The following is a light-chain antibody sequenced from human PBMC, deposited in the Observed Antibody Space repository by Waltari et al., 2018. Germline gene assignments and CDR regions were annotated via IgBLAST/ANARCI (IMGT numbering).Light chain of an antibody. CDR2: DVS. CDR3: SSYTSSSTWV. Sequence: QSALTQPASVSVSPGQSLTLSCTGTSSAVGGHNYVSWYQQHPGKAPKLMIYDVSNRPAGVSNRFSGSTSGNTASLTISGLQAEDEADYYCSSYTSSSTWVFGGGTKLTVL. J-gene: IGLJ3*02. CDR1: SSAVGGHNY. V-gene: IGLV2-14*03.